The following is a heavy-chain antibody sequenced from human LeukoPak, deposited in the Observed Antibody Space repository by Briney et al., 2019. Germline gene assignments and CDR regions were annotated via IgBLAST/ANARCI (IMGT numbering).Heavy chain of an antibody. CDR3: PTVTRYCSSTSCRHSDY. CDR2: ISGSGGST. J-gene: IGHJ4*02. V-gene: IGHV3-23*01. D-gene: IGHD2-2*01. Sequence: GGSLRLSCAASGFTFSSYAMSWVRQAPGKGLEWVSAISGSGGSTYYADSVKGRFTISRDNSKNTLYLQMNSLRAEDTAVYYCPTVTRYCSSTSCRHSDYWGQGTLVTVSS. CDR1: GFTFSSYA.